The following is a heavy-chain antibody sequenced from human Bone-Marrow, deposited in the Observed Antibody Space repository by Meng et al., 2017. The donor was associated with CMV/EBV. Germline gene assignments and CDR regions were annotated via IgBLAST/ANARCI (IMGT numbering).Heavy chain of an antibody. D-gene: IGHD2-2*01. Sequence: LPLTCAASGFTFSSYAMSWVRQAPGKGLEWVSGISWNSGSIGYADSVKGRFTISRDNAKNSLYLQMNSLRAEDMALYYCAKGYCSSTSCYVDYWGQGTLVTVSS. CDR2: ISWNSGSI. J-gene: IGHJ4*02. CDR1: GFTFSSYA. CDR3: AKGYCSSTSCYVDY. V-gene: IGHV3-9*03.